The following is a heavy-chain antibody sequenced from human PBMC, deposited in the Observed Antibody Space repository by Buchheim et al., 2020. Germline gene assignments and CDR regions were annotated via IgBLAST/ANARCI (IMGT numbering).Heavy chain of an antibody. V-gene: IGHV3-30-3*01. J-gene: IGHJ6*02. CDR2: ISYDGSNK. CDR1: GFTFSSYA. CDR3: ARDRERQDTAMDYYYYGMDV. D-gene: IGHD5-18*01. Sequence: QVQLVESGGGVVQPGRSLRLSCAASGFTFSSYAMHWVRQAPGKGLEWVAVISYDGSNKYYADSVKGRFTISRDNFKNTLYLQMNSLRAEDTAVYYCARDRERQDTAMDYYYYGMDVWGQGTT.